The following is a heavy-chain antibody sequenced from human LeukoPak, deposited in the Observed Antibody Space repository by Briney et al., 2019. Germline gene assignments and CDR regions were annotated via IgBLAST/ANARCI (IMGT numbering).Heavy chain of an antibody. CDR1: GGSLSNHY. CDR3: ARGPLGRESFDI. CDR2: IFHTGST. D-gene: IGHD3-16*01. V-gene: IGHV4-4*07. Sequence: SETLSLTCTVSGGSLSNHYWNWIRHPAGTGLEYIGRIFHTGSTNYNPSLKSRVTMSVDTSSNQFSLNLTSVTAADTAVYYCARGPLGRESFDIWGQGTMVTVSS. J-gene: IGHJ3*02.